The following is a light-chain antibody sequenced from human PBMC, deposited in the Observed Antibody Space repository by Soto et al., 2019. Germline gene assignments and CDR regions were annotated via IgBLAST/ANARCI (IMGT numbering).Light chain of an antibody. CDR2: AAS. J-gene: IGKJ4*01. Sequence: IPMTQSPSSLSASVGDRVTITCRASHGIGNDLGWYQQKPGKAPRLLIYAASNLQSGVPSRFNGSGSGTDFTLTVSSLQPEDFATYYCQQLNSYPLTFGGGTKVDIK. CDR3: QQLNSYPLT. V-gene: IGKV1-17*01. CDR1: HGIGND.